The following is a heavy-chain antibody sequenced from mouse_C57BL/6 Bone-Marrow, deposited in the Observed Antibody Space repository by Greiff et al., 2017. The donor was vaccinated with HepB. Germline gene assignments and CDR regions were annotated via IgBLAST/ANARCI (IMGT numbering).Heavy chain of an antibody. CDR3: ARQGGYYDY. CDR1: GFTFSSYG. CDR2: ISSGGSYT. Sequence: EVQLVESGGDLVKPGGSLKLSCAASGFTFSSYGMSWVRQTPDKRLEWVATISSGGSYTCYPDSVKGRFTISRDNAKNTLYLQMSSLKSEDTAMYYCARQGGYYDYWGQGTTLTVSS. J-gene: IGHJ2*01. V-gene: IGHV5-6*01. D-gene: IGHD2-3*01.